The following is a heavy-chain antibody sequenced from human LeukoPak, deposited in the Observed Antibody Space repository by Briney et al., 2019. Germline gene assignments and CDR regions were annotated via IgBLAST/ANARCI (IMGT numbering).Heavy chain of an antibody. CDR3: ARDLGSSGY. V-gene: IGHV4-38-2*02. J-gene: IGHJ4*02. CDR2: IYHSGST. Sequence: SETLSLTCTVSGYSISSGYYWGWIRQPPGKGLEWIGSIYHSGSTNYNPSLKSRVTISVDKSKNQFSLKLSSVTAADTAVYYCARDLGSSGYWGQGTLVTVSS. CDR1: GYSISSGYY. D-gene: IGHD3-22*01.